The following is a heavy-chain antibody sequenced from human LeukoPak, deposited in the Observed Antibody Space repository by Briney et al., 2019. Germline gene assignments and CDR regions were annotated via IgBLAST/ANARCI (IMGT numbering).Heavy chain of an antibody. CDR2: ISSSSSTI. CDR3: ARDLYDEYYYDSSGYYYGGVDY. J-gene: IGHJ4*02. D-gene: IGHD3-22*01. Sequence: AGGSLRLSCAASGFTFSSYSMNWVCQAPGKGLEWVSYISSSSSTIYYADSVKGRFTISRDNAKNSLYLQMNSLRDEDTAVYYCARDLYDEYYYDSSGYYYGGVDYWGQGTLVTVSS. V-gene: IGHV3-48*02. CDR1: GFTFSSYS.